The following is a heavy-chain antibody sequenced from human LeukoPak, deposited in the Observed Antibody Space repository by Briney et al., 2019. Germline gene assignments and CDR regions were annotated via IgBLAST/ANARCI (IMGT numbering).Heavy chain of an antibody. Sequence: GGSLRLSCAASGFTFSSYAMSWVRQAPGKGLEWVSSISNSGGRTFYTDSVKGRFTISRDNSKITLYLQMNSLRAEDTAVYYCARVTYFDSSGYSHWGQGTLVTVSS. CDR3: ARVTYFDSSGYSH. CDR1: GFTFSSYA. J-gene: IGHJ4*02. V-gene: IGHV3-23*01. D-gene: IGHD3-22*01. CDR2: ISNSGGRT.